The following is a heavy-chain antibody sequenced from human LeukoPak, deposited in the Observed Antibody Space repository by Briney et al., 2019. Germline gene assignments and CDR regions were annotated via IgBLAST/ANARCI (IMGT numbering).Heavy chain of an antibody. Sequence: GPSLRLSCAASAFTFTSPDTSSVRHAPRNWLDSLSAVSASGGRTYDADSVKGRFTISRDNSKNTVYLQMNSLRAEDTAVYYCAKDSTRTGTNYFDFWGQGTLVTVSS. CDR1: AFTFTSPD. CDR2: VSASGGRT. CDR3: AKDSTRTGTNYFDF. V-gene: IGHV3-23*01. D-gene: IGHD1-1*01. J-gene: IGHJ4*02.